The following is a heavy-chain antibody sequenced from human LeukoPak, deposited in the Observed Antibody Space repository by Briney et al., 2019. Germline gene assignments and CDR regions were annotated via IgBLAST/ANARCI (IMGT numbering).Heavy chain of an antibody. V-gene: IGHV4-59*08. J-gene: IGHJ5*02. CDR2: IYYSGST. D-gene: IGHD1-26*01. CDR3: ARSSGRSYYYWFDP. Sequence: SETLSLTCTVSGGSISSYYRSWIRQPPGKGLEWIGYIYYSGSTNYNPSLKSRVTISVDTSKNQFSLKLSSVTAADTAVYYCARSSGRSYYYWFDPWGQGTLVTVSS. CDR1: GGSISSYY.